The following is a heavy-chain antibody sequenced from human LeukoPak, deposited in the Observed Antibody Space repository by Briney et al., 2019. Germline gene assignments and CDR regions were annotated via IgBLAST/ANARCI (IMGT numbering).Heavy chain of an antibody. CDR2: ISSSSSYI. Sequence: GGSLRLSCAASGFTFSSYSMNWVRQAPGKGLEWVSSISSSSSYIYYADSVKGRFTISRDNAKNSLYLQMNSLRAEDTAVYYCARADGELWFGEFAYYFDYWGQGTLVTVSS. CDR1: GFTFSSYS. V-gene: IGHV3-21*01. CDR3: ARADGELWFGEFAYYFDY. D-gene: IGHD3-10*01. J-gene: IGHJ4*02.